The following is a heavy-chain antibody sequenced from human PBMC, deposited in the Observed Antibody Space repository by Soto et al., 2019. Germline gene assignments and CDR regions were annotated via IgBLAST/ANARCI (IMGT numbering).Heavy chain of an antibody. CDR1: GFTFSSYW. Sequence: GGSLRLSCAASGFTFSSYWMSWVRQAPGKGLEGVANIKQDGSEKYYVDSVKGRFTISRDNAKNSLYLQMNSLRAEDTAVYYCARVRGYSGYDSFDYWGEGTVVTVSS. CDR3: ARVRGYSGYDSFDY. D-gene: IGHD5-12*01. CDR2: IKQDGSEK. V-gene: IGHV3-7*01. J-gene: IGHJ4*02.